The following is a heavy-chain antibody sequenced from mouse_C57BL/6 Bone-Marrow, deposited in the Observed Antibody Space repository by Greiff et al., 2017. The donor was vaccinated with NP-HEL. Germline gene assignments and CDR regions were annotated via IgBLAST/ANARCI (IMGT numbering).Heavy chain of an antibody. CDR3: ARSNSSGWFAY. J-gene: IGHJ3*01. Sequence: DVHLVESGAELVKPGASVKLSCTASGFNIKDYYMHWVKQRTEQGLEWIGRIDPEDGETKYAPKFQGKATITADTSSNTAYLQLSSLTSEDTAVYYCARSNSSGWFAYWGQGTLVTVSA. CDR1: GFNIKDYY. D-gene: IGHD3-1*01. CDR2: IDPEDGET. V-gene: IGHV14-2*01.